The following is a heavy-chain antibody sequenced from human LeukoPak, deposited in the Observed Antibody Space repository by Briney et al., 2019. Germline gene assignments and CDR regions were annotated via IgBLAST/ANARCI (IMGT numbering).Heavy chain of an antibody. CDR2: IQHDGSNK. D-gene: IGHD3-16*02. J-gene: IGHJ4*02. Sequence: PGGSLRHSRSPCGFNFRSYVMQWVRPAPGKGLEGVAFIQHDGSNKYYADTVKGRFTISRDNSKNTLYLQMNSLRAEDTAVYHCAKDRPYDYVWGSYRYFDYWDQGTLVTVP. CDR1: GFNFRSYV. CDR3: AKDRPYDYVWGSYRYFDY. V-gene: IGHV3-30*02.